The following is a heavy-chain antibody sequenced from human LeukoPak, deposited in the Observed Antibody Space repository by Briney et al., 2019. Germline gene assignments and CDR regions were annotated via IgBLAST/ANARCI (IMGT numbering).Heavy chain of an antibody. CDR1: GGSFSGYY. CDR3: ARGRHGYYYYMGV. CDR2: INHSGST. V-gene: IGHV4-34*01. J-gene: IGHJ6*03. Sequence: PSETLSLTCAVYGGSFSGYYWSWIRQPPGKGLEWNGEINHSGSTNYNPSLKSRVTISVDTSKNQFSLKLSSVTATDTAVYYCARGRHGYYYYMGVWGKGTTVTVSS.